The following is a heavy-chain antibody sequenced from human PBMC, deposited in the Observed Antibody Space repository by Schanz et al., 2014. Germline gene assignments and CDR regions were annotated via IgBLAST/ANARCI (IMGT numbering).Heavy chain of an antibody. J-gene: IGHJ5*02. D-gene: IGHD2-2*01. Sequence: GPGVKEPGASVKVSCEASRYTFNTYGLNWVRQAPGQGLEWMGWINAANGNTRYSQKFQGRVTMTRDTSTSTVYMELRSLRSDDTAVYYCARDRRRYCSTASCLHDNWFDPWGQGTLVIVSS. CDR1: RYTFNTYG. CDR3: ARDRRRYCSTASCLHDNWFDP. CDR2: INAANGNT. V-gene: IGHV1-18*01.